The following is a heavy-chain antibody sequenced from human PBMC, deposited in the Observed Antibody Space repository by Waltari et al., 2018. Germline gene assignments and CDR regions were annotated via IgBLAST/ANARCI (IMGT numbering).Heavy chain of an antibody. V-gene: IGHV3-66*02. CDR1: GFTVSYNY. J-gene: IGHJ4*02. CDR2: IYSAGNT. CDR3: AREYSFGYPFDY. D-gene: IGHD5-18*01. Sequence: EVHLVESGGGLVQPGGSLRLSCAASGFTVSYNYMSWVRQAPGKGLEWVSLIYSAGNTYYADSVRGRFTISRDNSKNTLYLQMNSLRAEDTAVYYCAREYSFGYPFDYWGQGTLVTVSS.